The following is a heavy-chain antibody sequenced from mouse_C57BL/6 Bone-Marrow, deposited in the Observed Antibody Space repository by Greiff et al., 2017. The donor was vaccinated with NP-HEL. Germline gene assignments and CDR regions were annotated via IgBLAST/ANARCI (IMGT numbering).Heavy chain of an antibody. D-gene: IGHD2-3*01. CDR3: ARGGWLLRWTFDY. CDR2: IHPNSGST. J-gene: IGHJ2*01. Sequence: QVQLQQPGAELVKPGASVKLSCKASGYTFTSYWMHWVKQRPGQGLEWIGMIHPNSGSTNYNEKFKSKATLTVDTSSSTAYMQLSSLTSEDSAVYYCARGGWLLRWTFDYWGQGTTLTVSS. V-gene: IGHV1-64*01. CDR1: GYTFTSYW.